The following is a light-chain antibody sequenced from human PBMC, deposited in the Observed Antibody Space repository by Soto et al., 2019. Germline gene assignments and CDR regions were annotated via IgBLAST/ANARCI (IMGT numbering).Light chain of an antibody. CDR2: GAS. CDR3: QQTDTIPRT. CDR1: QSIASR. J-gene: IGKJ1*01. V-gene: IGKV1-39*01. Sequence: DIQITQSQSSLSASVGDSVTITCRASQSIASRLNWYQQKPGSAPKLLIYGASTLESGVPSRFSGSGSGTDFTLTVSSLQVEDFATYYCQQTDTIPRTFGQGTKVDIK.